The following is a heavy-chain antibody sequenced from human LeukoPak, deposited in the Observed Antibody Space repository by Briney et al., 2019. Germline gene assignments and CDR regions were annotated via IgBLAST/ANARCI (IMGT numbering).Heavy chain of an antibody. CDR2: IHYSGST. J-gene: IGHJ6*03. Sequence: SETLSLTCTVSGGSISSYYWSWIRQPPGKGLEWIGYIHYSGSTNYNPSLKSRVTISVDTSKNQSSLKLSSVTAADTAVYYCARTTEGYCRGRSCYSYYYYMDVWGKGPRSPSP. V-gene: IGHV4-59*01. CDR3: ARTTEGYCRGRSCYSYYYYMDV. D-gene: IGHD2-15*01. CDR1: GGSISSYY.